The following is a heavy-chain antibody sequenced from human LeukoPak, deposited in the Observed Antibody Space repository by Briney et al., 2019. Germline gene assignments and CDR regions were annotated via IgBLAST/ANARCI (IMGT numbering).Heavy chain of an antibody. Sequence: SETLSLTCAVYGGSFSGYYWSWIRQPPGKGLEGIGEINHSGSTNYNPLLKSRVTISVDTSKNQFSLKLSSVTAADTAVYYCARGSGGYWGQGTLVTVSS. V-gene: IGHV4-34*01. J-gene: IGHJ4*02. CDR1: GGSFSGYY. D-gene: IGHD4-23*01. CDR2: INHSGST. CDR3: ARGSGGY.